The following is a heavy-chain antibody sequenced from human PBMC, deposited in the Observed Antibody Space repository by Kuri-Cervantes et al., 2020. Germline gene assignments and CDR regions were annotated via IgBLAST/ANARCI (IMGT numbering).Heavy chain of an antibody. J-gene: IGHJ4*02. Sequence: GESLKISCTASGFTIGDYIMSWFRQAPGKGLEWVAFIRSKTYGETTEYAASVKGRFTISRDNSKNTLYLQMNSLRAEDTAVYYCAKGKGLYSYGYYGFDYWGQGTLVTVSS. CDR2: IRSKTYGETT. CDR1: GFTIGDYI. CDR3: AKGKGLYSYGYYGFDY. D-gene: IGHD5-18*01. V-gene: IGHV3-49*03.